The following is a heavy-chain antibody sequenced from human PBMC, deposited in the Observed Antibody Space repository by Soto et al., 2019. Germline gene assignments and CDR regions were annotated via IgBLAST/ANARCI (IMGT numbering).Heavy chain of an antibody. CDR2: IHYSGTC. CDR3: ARHWIAPSSIP. CDR1: GDGISSSSQY. Sequence: SESLSLTCSVSGDGISSSSQYWGWIRQPPGKGLEWSGSIHYSGTCYYNPSRKRRLTIVVDTYKNQLSMKLSSVTAAPSPVYYCARHWIAPSSIPRGKGPLVTV. D-gene: IGHD2-2*02. J-gene: IGHJ5*02. V-gene: IGHV4-39*01.